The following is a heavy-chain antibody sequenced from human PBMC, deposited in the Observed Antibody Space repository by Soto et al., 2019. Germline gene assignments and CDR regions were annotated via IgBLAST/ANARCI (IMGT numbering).Heavy chain of an antibody. J-gene: IGHJ4*02. CDR1: GGSFSGYY. Sequence: QVQLQQWGAGLLKPSETLSLTCAVYGGSFSGYYWSWIRQPPGKGLEWIGEINHSGSTNYNPSLKSRVTISVDTSKNQFSLKLSSVTAADTAVYYCAREVLGIVYGDYERDYWGQGTLVTVSS. CDR3: AREVLGIVYGDYERDY. V-gene: IGHV4-34*01. CDR2: INHSGST. D-gene: IGHD4-17*01.